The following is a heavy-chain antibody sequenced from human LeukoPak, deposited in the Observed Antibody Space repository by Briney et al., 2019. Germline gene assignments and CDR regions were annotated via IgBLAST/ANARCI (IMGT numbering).Heavy chain of an antibody. CDR3: ARVLGYCRGGSCSPGAY. D-gene: IGHD2-15*01. CDR1: GYSFNTYW. CDR2: IYPGDSDT. V-gene: IGHV5-51*01. Sequence: GESLKISCKGSGYSFNTYWIGWVRQMPGKGLEWMGIIYPGDSDTRYSPSFQGQVTISVDKSISTAYLQWSSLKASDTAMYYCARVLGYCRGGSCSPGAYGGQGTLVTVSS. J-gene: IGHJ4*02.